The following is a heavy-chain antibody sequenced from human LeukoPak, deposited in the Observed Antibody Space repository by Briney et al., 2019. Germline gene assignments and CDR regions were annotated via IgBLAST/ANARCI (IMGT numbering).Heavy chain of an antibody. CDR3: AKDRSVGFWDQGLGPWDY. J-gene: IGHJ4*02. V-gene: IGHV3-9*01. CDR2: ISWNSGSI. Sequence: GGSLRLSCAASGFTFDDYAMHWVRQAPGKGLEWVSGISWNSGSIGYADSVKGRFTISRDNAKNSLYLQMNSLRAEDTALYYCAKDRSVGFWDQGLGPWDYWGQGTLVTVSS. CDR1: GFTFDDYA. D-gene: IGHD6-19*01.